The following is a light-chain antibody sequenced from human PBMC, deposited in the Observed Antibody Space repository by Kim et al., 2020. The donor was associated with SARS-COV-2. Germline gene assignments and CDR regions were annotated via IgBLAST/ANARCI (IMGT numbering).Light chain of an antibody. CDR1: QGISSN. Sequence: ACVGDRVTITCRASQGISSNVAWYQQKPGDVPKLLIYDASALLSGVPSRFSGSGSGTDFTLTISSLQPEDVATYYCQKYNGAPWTFGQGTKVDIK. V-gene: IGKV1-27*01. CDR2: DAS. CDR3: QKYNGAPWT. J-gene: IGKJ1*01.